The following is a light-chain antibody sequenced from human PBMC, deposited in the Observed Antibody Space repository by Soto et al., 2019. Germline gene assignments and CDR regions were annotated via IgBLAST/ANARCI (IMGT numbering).Light chain of an antibody. Sequence: QSALTQPPSASGSPGQSVTISCTGTSSDVGGYNYVSWYQQYPGKAPKLIIYEVTERPSGVPDRFSGSKSGNTASLTVSGPQAEDGADSPCSSYGDSNPPVLFGGGPKPTVL. CDR3: SSYGDSNPPVL. CDR1: SSDVGGYNY. CDR2: EVT. J-gene: IGLJ2*01. V-gene: IGLV2-8*01.